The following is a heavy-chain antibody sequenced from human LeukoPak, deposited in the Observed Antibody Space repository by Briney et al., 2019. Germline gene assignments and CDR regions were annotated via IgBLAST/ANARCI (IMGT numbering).Heavy chain of an antibody. J-gene: IGHJ5*02. CDR2: INAGNGNT. V-gene: IGHV1-3*01. CDR3: ARSSLTYYYGSSGYYSNWFDP. Sequence: ASVKVSCKASGYTFTSYAIHWVRQAPGQRLEWMGWINAGNGNTKYSQKFLGRVTITRDTFASTAYMELSSLRSEDTAVYYCARSSLTYYYGSSGYYSNWFDPWGQGTLVTVSS. CDR1: GYTFTSYA. D-gene: IGHD3-22*01.